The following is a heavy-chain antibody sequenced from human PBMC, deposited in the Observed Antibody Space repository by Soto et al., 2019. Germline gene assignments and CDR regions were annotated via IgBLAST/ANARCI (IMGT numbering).Heavy chain of an antibody. Sequence: QVQLVQSGAEVKETGASVKVSCKTSGFTFTAYPLHWVRQAPGQGLEWMWFINPSRGSAQYSQKFQGRVTMTRDTSLTTAYMEVNGLKSDDTALYFCARDADLLYAKSDYFGFDVWGQGTMVTVAS. V-gene: IGHV1-2*02. CDR3: ARDADLLYAKSDYFGFDV. CDR1: GFTFTAYP. CDR2: INPSRGSA. D-gene: IGHD3-10*01. J-gene: IGHJ6*02.